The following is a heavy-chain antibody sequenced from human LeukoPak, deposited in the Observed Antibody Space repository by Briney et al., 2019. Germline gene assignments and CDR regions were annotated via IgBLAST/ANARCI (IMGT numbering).Heavy chain of an antibody. D-gene: IGHD6-19*01. V-gene: IGHV4-38-2*02. CDR2: IYHSGST. Sequence: SETLSLTCIVSGYSISSGYYWGWIRQPPGKGLEWIGSIYHSGSTYYNPSLKSRVTISVDTSKNQFSLKLSSVTAADTAVYYCARASWGSGWTSPFGYWGQGTLVTVSS. J-gene: IGHJ4*02. CDR1: GYSISSGYY. CDR3: ARASWGSGWTSPFGY.